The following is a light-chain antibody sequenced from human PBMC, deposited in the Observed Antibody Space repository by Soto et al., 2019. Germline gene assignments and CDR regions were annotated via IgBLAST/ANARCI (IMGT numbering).Light chain of an antibody. CDR2: GAS. Sequence: ETVLTQSPGTLSLSPGERVTLSCRASQSVCSRCLAWYQQKPGQSPRLLIYGASSRATGIPDRFSGSGSGTDFTLTNSRLEPEDFAVYYCQHYGTTPWTFGQGTKVGIK. V-gene: IGKV3-20*01. CDR3: QHYGTTPWT. CDR1: QSVCSRC. J-gene: IGKJ1*01.